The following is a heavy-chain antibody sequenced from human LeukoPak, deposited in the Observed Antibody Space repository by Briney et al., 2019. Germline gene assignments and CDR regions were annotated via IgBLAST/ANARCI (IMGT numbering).Heavy chain of an antibody. D-gene: IGHD1-26*01. Sequence: GGSLRLSCAASGFSFNTNWMSWVRQAPGKGLEWVGNIQPDGSEQYPVDSVKGRFTISRDNARNSLFLQMNSLRVEDTAVYYCARGRPTGIVGAAGHWGQGTLVTVSS. CDR2: IQPDGSEQ. J-gene: IGHJ4*02. CDR3: ARGRPTGIVGAAGH. V-gene: IGHV3-7*01. CDR1: GFSFNTNW.